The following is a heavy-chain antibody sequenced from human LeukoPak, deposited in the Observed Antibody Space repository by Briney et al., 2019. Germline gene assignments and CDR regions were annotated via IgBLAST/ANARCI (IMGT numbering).Heavy chain of an antibody. J-gene: IGHJ2*01. V-gene: IGHV3-33*06. CDR3: AKKGGFGYGGDWYFDL. D-gene: IGHD4-23*01. CDR2: IWYDGSNK. CDR1: GFTFSSYG. Sequence: GGSLRLSCAVSGFTFSSYGMHWVRQAPGKGLEWVAVIWYDGSNKYYADSVKGRFTISRDNSKNTLYPQMNSLRAEDTAVYYCAKKGGFGYGGDWYFDLWGRGTLVTVSS.